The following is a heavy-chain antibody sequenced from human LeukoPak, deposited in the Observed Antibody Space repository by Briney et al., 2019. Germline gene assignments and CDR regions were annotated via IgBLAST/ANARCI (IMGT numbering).Heavy chain of an antibody. Sequence: SETLSLTCTVSGASVSNNNYYWGWIRQPPGNGLEWIASIYYSGSTYYKPSLKSRVTISVDTSKNHLSLILSSVTAADTAVSCAPGGYIGYGNAFDIWGQGTMVTVSS. CDR2: IYYSGST. D-gene: IGHD5-12*01. CDR3: PGGYIGYGNAFDI. CDR1: GASVSNNNYY. V-gene: IGHV4-39*07. J-gene: IGHJ3*02.